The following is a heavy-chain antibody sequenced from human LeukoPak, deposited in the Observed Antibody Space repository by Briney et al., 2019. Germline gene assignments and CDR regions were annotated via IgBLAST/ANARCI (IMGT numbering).Heavy chain of an antibody. V-gene: IGHV3-33*01. CDR3: ARDSRRYYYGSGSPPEFDP. J-gene: IGHJ5*02. D-gene: IGHD3-10*01. CDR1: GFTFSSYD. Sequence: GGSLRLSCAASGFTFSSYDMHWVRQAPGKGLEWVADIWYDGSNKYYADSVKGRFTISRDNSKNTLYLQMNSLRAEDTAVYYCARDSRRYYYGSGSPPEFDPWGQGTLVTVSS. CDR2: IWYDGSNK.